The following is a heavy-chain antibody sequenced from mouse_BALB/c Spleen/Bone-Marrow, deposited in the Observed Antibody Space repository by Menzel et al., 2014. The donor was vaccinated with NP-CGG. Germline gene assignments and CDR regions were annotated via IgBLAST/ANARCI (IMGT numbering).Heavy chain of an antibody. CDR1: GFNIKDTY. J-gene: IGHJ4*01. CDR3: ARYRYYGSSGWDY. Sequence: DVQLQESGAELVKPGASVKLSCTATGFNIKDTYIHWVKQRPEQGLEWIGRIDPANGNTKYDPKFQGKATITADTSSHTAYLHLSSLTSEDTAVYYCARYRYYGSSGWDYWGQGTSVTVSS. D-gene: IGHD1-1*01. CDR2: IDPANGNT. V-gene: IGHV14-3*02.